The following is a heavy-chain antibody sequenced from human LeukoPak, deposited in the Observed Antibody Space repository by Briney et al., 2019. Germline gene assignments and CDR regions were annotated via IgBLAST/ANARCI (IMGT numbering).Heavy chain of an antibody. CDR3: ARDMVGATPFDY. J-gene: IGHJ4*02. CDR1: RYTFTGYY. CDR2: INPNSGGT. D-gene: IGHD1-26*01. Sequence: ASVKVSCKAFRYTFTGYYMHWVRQAPGHGLEWMGWINPNSGGTNSAQKFQGRVTMTRDTSISTAYMELSSLRSDDTAVYFCARDMVGATPFDYWGQGTLVTVSS. V-gene: IGHV1-2*02.